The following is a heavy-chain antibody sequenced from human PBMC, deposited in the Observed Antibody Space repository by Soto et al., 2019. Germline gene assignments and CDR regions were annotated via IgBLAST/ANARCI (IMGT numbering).Heavy chain of an antibody. CDR2: TIPVFNTA. J-gene: IGHJ3*02. CDR3: ARGVYGSGNYYTGPSAFDI. Sequence: QVQLEQSGAGVKKPGSSVKVSCKASGGTLSDHGVAWLGQAPGQGLEWMGGTIPVFNTAKYAQKFQGRVTVTADKFTNIAYMELSSLRSEDTAFYFCARGVYGSGNYYTGPSAFDIWGQGTMVIVSS. CDR1: GGTLSDHG. V-gene: IGHV1-69*06. D-gene: IGHD3-10*01.